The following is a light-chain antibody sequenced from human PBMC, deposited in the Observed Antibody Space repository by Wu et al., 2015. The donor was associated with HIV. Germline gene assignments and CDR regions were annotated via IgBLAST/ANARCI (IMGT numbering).Light chain of an antibody. Sequence: DIQMTQSPSTLSASVGDGVTITCRASQSISSWLAWYQQKPGKAPKLLIYKASTLESGVPSRFSGSGSGTEFTLTISSLQPEDVATYYCQKYNTAPWTFGQGTKVEMK. J-gene: IGKJ1*01. V-gene: IGKV1-5*03. CDR1: QSISSW. CDR3: QKYNTAPWT. CDR2: KAS.